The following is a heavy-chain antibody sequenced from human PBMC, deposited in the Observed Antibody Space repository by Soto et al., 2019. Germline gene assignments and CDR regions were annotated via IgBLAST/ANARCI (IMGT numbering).Heavy chain of an antibody. V-gene: IGHV1-46*01. CDR1: GYTFTSYY. J-gene: IGHJ4*02. D-gene: IGHD6-13*01. CDR2: INPSGGST. CDR3: ARDHGSWYIDY. Sequence: ASVKVSCKASGYTFTSYYMHWVRQAPGQGLEWMGIINPSGGSTSYAQKFQGRVTMTRDTSTSTVYMELSSLRSEDAAVYYCARDHGSWYIDYWGQGTLVTVSS.